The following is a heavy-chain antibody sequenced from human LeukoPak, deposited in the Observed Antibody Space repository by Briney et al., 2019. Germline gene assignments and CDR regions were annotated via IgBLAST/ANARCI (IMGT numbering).Heavy chain of an antibody. V-gene: IGHV4-38-2*02. Sequence: SETLSLTCTVSGYSISYGYYWGWIRQPPGKGLEWIGSIHHGGTTYYSPSLKSRVTMSVDTSKNQFSLKLTSVTAADTAVYYCARDPPAFDIWGQGTMVTVSS. CDR3: ARDPPAFDI. CDR2: IHHGGTT. CDR1: GYSISYGYY. J-gene: IGHJ3*02.